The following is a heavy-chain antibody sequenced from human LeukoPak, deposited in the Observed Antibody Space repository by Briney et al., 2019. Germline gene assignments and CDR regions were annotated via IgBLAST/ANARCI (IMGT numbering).Heavy chain of an antibody. CDR1: GDSFSNYY. J-gene: IGHJ4*02. CDR2: INHSGSA. V-gene: IGHV4-34*01. Sequence: SETLSLTCAVSGDSFSNYYWSWIRQPPGKGLEWIGEINHSGSANYNPSLKSRVTISVDTSKNQFSLKLSSVTAADTAVYYCARERGGIAVATIPFDYWGQGTLVTVSS. D-gene: IGHD6-19*01. CDR3: ARERGGIAVATIPFDY.